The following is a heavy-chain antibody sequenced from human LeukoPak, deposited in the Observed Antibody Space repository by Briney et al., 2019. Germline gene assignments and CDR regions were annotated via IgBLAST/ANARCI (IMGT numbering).Heavy chain of an antibody. Sequence: GGSLRLSCAASGLXFSRYWMHWVRQAPGKGLVWVSRINSDGSITSYADSVKGRFTISRDNAENTLYLQMNSLRVEDTAMYYCARDRSTSSWYDYWGQGTLVTVSS. CDR3: ARDRSTSSWYDY. CDR1: GLXFSRYW. J-gene: IGHJ4*02. V-gene: IGHV3-74*01. D-gene: IGHD6-13*01. CDR2: INSDGSIT.